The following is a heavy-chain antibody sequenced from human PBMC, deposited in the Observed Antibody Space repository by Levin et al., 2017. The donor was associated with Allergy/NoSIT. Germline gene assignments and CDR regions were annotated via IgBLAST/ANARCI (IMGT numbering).Heavy chain of an antibody. Sequence: SQTLSLPCSVSGGSIRSGDYYWSWIRQPPGKGLEWIGYIYYSGSTYYNPSLKSRVTISVDTSKNQFSLKLSSVTAADTAVYYCARAYYEILTGLDYWGQGTLVTVSS. CDR1: GGSIRSGDYY. V-gene: IGHV4-30-4*01. J-gene: IGHJ4*02. CDR3: ARAYYEILTGLDY. D-gene: IGHD3-9*01. CDR2: IYYSGST.